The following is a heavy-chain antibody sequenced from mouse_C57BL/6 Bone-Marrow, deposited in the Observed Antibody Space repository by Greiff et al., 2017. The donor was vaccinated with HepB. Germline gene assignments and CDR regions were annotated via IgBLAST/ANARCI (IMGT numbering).Heavy chain of an antibody. J-gene: IGHJ2*01. D-gene: IGHD1-1*01. CDR2: IYTSDSYT. Sequence: QVQLKQPGAELVMPGASVKLSCKASGYTFTSYWMHWVKQRPGQGLEWIGEIYTSDSYTNYNQKFKGKSTLTVDKSSSTAYMQLSSLTSEDSAVYYCARGSVTVVDYRGQGTTLTVSS. CDR3: ARGSVTVVDY. V-gene: IGHV1-69*01. CDR1: GYTFTSYW.